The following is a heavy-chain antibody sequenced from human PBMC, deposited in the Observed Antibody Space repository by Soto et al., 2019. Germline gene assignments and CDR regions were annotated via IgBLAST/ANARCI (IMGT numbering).Heavy chain of an antibody. Sequence: PSETLSLTCTVSGGSISSYYWSWIRQPPGKGLEWIGYIYYSGSTNYNPSLKSRVTISVDTSKNQFSLKLSSVTAADTAVYYCARDLGYCSSTSSLHSFDPWGQGTLVTLSS. CDR3: ARDLGYCSSTSSLHSFDP. J-gene: IGHJ5*02. CDR1: GGSISSYY. D-gene: IGHD2-2*01. CDR2: IYYSGST. V-gene: IGHV4-59*01.